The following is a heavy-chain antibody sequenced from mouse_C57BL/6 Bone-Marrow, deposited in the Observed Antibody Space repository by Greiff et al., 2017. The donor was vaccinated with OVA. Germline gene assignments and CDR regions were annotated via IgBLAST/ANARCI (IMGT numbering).Heavy chain of an antibody. J-gene: IGHJ4*01. CDR3: AKGGRRLRAMDY. V-gene: IGHV5-6*01. D-gene: IGHD1-1*01. Sequence: EVKLVESGGDLVKPGGSLKLSCAASGFTFSSYGMSWVRQTPDKRLEWVATISSGGSYTYYPDSVKGRFTISRDNAKNTLYLQMSSLKSEDTAMYYCAKGGRRLRAMDYWGQGTSVTVSS. CDR1: GFTFSSYG. CDR2: ISSGGSYT.